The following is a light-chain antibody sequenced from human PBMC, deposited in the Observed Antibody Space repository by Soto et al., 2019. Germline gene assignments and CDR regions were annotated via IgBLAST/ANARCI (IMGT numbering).Light chain of an antibody. CDR1: SSDVGGYNY. V-gene: IGLV2-8*01. CDR2: DVN. Sequence: QSVLTQPPSASGSPGQSVTISCTGTSSDVGGYNYVSWYQQHPGKVPKLMVYDVNKRPSGVPDRFSGSKSGNTASLTVSGLRAEDEADYYCTSYAGGNNVFGTGTKVTVL. CDR3: TSYAGGNNV. J-gene: IGLJ1*01.